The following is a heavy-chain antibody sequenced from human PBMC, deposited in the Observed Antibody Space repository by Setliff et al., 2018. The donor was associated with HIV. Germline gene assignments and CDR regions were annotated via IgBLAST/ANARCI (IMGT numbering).Heavy chain of an antibody. J-gene: IGHJ6*03. Sequence: SETLSLTCSVSNGSINGYYWSWIRQPPGKGLEWIGYIYYSGSTNYNPSLKSRVTISVDTSKNQFSLKLSSVTAADTAVYYCARTRGGCMTSSCPTSYYYYYMDVWGRGTTVTVSS. CDR2: IYYSGST. CDR3: ARTRGGCMTSSCPTSYYYYYMDV. D-gene: IGHD2-2*01. CDR1: NGSINGYY. V-gene: IGHV4-59*12.